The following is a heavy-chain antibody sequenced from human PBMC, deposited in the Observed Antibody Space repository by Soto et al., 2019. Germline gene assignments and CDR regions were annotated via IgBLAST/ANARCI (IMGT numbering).Heavy chain of an antibody. V-gene: IGHV3-48*01. CDR3: ARDLSWGSNWYYYMDV. Sequence: EVQLVESGGGLDQPGGSLRPSCAPSGFILSACAMNWVRQAQGKGRGGVSYISSSSSVIDYADSVKGRFTVSRDNARNSLYLQMNSLRAEDTAVYYCARDLSWGSNWYYYMDVWGKGTTVTVSS. J-gene: IGHJ6*03. CDR1: GFILSACA. CDR2: ISSSSSVI. D-gene: IGHD7-27*01.